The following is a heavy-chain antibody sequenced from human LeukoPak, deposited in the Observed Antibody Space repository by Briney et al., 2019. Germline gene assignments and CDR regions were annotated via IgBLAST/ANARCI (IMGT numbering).Heavy chain of an antibody. V-gene: IGHV4-59*01. CDR3: ARGVSGYSKVDY. CDR2: IYSSGST. CDR1: GGSIINYY. D-gene: IGHD5-12*01. J-gene: IGHJ4*02. Sequence: PSETLSLTCTVSGGSIINYYWSWIRQPPGKGLEWIGYIYSSGSTNYNPPLKSRVTVSVDTSKNQFSLKLSSVTAADTAVYYCARGVSGYSKVDYWGQGILVTVSS.